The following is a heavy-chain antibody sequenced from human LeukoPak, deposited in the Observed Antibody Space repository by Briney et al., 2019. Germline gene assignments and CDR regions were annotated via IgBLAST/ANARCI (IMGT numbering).Heavy chain of an antibody. CDR3: ARGQRSYFRAVDD. CDR2: IYYSGST. J-gene: IGHJ4*02. V-gene: IGHV4-59*01. D-gene: IGHD1-26*01. Sequence: KPSETLSLTCIASGGSISSYYWSWIRQPPGKGLEWIGYIYYSGSTNYNPSLKSRVTISIDTSKNQFSLKLNSVTAADTAVYYCARGQRSYFRAVDDWGQGTLVTVSS. CDR1: GGSISSYY.